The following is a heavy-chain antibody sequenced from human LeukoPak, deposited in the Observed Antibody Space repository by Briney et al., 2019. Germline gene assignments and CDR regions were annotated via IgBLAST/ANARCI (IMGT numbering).Heavy chain of an antibody. Sequence: PGRSLRLPCAASGFTFSSYGMHWVRQAPGKGLEWVAVISHDGSNKYYADSVKGRFTISRDNSKNTLYLQMNSLRAEDTAVYYCAKDRLRWAQLQYYFDYWGQGTLVTV. CDR1: GFTFSSYG. CDR3: AKDRLRWAQLQYYFDY. CDR2: ISHDGSNK. J-gene: IGHJ4*02. D-gene: IGHD5-24*01. V-gene: IGHV3-30*18.